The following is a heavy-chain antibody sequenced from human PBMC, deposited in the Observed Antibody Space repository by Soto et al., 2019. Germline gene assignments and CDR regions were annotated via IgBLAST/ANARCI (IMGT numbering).Heavy chain of an antibody. J-gene: IGHJ3*02. CDR2: IWYDGSNK. V-gene: IGHV3-33*01. CDR1: GFTFSSYG. Sequence: QVQLVESGGGVVQPGRSLRLSCAASGFTFSSYGMHWVRQAPGKGLEWVAVIWYDGSNKYYADSVKGRFTISRDNSKNTLYLQMNSLRAEDTAVYYCARTRLLDFDAFDIWGQGTMVTVSS. D-gene: IGHD3-9*01. CDR3: ARTRLLDFDAFDI.